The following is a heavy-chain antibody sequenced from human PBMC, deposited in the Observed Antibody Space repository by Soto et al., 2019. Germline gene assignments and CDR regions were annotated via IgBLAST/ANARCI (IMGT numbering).Heavy chain of an antibody. V-gene: IGHV1-18*01. CDR1: GYTFTSYG. J-gene: IGHJ4*02. CDR2: ISAYNGNT. Sequence: ASVKVSCKASGYTFTSYGISWVRQAPGQGLEWMGWISAYNGNTNYAQKLQGRVTMTTDTSTGTAYMELRSLRSDDTAVYYCARVTDYYDSSGPVDYWGQGALVTVSS. D-gene: IGHD3-22*01. CDR3: ARVTDYYDSSGPVDY.